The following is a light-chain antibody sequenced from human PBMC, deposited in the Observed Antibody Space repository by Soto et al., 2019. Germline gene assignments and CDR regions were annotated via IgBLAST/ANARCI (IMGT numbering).Light chain of an antibody. CDR3: QQYSSSPSIT. J-gene: IGKJ5*01. CDR2: GAS. V-gene: IGKV3-20*01. Sequence: DMVVTQSPGTLSVSPGERATLSCRASQSVSSYLAWYQQKPGQAPRLLIYGASTRATGIPDRFSGSGSGTDFTLTISRLEPEDFAVYYCQQYSSSPSITFGQGTRLAIK. CDR1: QSVSSY.